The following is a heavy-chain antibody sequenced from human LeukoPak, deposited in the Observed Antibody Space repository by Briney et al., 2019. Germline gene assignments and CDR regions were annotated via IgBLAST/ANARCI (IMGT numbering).Heavy chain of an antibody. CDR1: GFTFSDYW. D-gene: IGHD5-18*01. CDR2: IHRDGSST. Sequence: GGSLRLSCAASGFTFSDYWMHWVRQAPGKGLVWVSRIHRDGSSTTYADSVEGRFTISRDNAKNTLYLQMNSLRAEDTAMYYRARGTEGYTYGEFDSWGQGTLVTVSS. J-gene: IGHJ5*01. V-gene: IGHV3-74*01. CDR3: ARGTEGYTYGEFDS.